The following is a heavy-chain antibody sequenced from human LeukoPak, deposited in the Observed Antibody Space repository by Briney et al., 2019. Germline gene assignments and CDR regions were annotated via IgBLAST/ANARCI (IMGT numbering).Heavy chain of an antibody. J-gene: IGHJ4*02. CDR2: IYYSGST. Sequence: TSETLPLTCTVSGGSISGHYFSWIRQPPGKGLEWIGYIYYSGSTNYNPSLKSRVTMSVDTSNNQFSLNLSSVTAADTAVYFCAREGKGSGSFDSWGQGTLVTVSS. CDR1: GGSISGHY. V-gene: IGHV4-59*11. CDR3: AREGKGSGSFDS. D-gene: IGHD3-10*01.